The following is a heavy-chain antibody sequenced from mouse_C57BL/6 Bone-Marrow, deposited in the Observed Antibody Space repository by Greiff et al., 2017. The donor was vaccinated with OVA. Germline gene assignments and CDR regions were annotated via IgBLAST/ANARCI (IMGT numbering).Heavy chain of an antibody. D-gene: IGHD2-2*01. V-gene: IGHV5-6*01. J-gene: IGHJ4*01. CDR2: ISSGGSYT. Sequence: EVKLVESGGDLVKPGGSLKLSCAASGFTFSSYGMSWVRQTPDKRLEWVATISSGGSYTYYPDSVKGRFTISRDNAKNTLYLQMSSLKSEDTAMYYCARPWRLRRGDYWGQGTSVTVSS. CDR3: ARPWRLRRGDY. CDR1: GFTFSSYG.